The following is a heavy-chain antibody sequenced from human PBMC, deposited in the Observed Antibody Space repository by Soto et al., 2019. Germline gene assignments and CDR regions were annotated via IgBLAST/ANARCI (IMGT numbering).Heavy chain of an antibody. D-gene: IGHD2-2*01. CDR2: ISSSGSTI. V-gene: IGHV3-11*01. Sequence: GGSLRLSCAASGFTFSDYYMSWIRQAPGKGLEWVSYISSSGSTIYYADSVKGRFTISRDNAKNSLYLQMNSLRAEDTAVYYCARDSEDCSSTSCRTLDYWGQGTLVTVSS. CDR3: ARDSEDCSSTSCRTLDY. CDR1: GFTFSDYY. J-gene: IGHJ4*02.